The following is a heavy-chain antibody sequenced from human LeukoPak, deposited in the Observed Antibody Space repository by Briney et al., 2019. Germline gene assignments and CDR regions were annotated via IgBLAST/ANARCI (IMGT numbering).Heavy chain of an antibody. CDR2: INYRGNT. CDR1: SGSFSGSGYY. CDR3: ARLVLSYGNAFDH. V-gene: IGHV4-39*02. Sequence: PSETLSLTCTVSSGSFSGSGYYWCWIRKPPGKGLEWIGSINYRGNTYYDSSLKSRVTISVDTSKNHFSLRLSSVTAADTAVYYCARLVLSYGNAFDHWGQGTLATVSS. D-gene: IGHD3-16*01. J-gene: IGHJ4*02.